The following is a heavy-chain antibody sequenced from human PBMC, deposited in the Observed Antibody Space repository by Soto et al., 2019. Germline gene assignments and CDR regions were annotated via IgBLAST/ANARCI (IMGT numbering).Heavy chain of an antibody. J-gene: IGHJ4*02. CDR1: GGSFSGYY. D-gene: IGHD6-19*01. Sequence: PSETLSLTCAVYGGSFSGYYWSWIRQPPGKGLEWIGEINHSGSTNYNPSLKSRVTISVDTSKNQFSLKLSSVTAADTVVYYCARGSVRGSGWPFDYWGQGTLVTVSS. V-gene: IGHV4-34*01. CDR3: ARGSVRGSGWPFDY. CDR2: INHSGST.